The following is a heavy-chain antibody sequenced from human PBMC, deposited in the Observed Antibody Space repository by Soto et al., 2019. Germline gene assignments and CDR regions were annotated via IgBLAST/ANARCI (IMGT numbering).Heavy chain of an antibody. Sequence: SVKGSGRVSVYTLAELSMHWVRQAPGKGLEWMGGFDPEDGETIYAQKFQGRVTMTEDTSTDTAYMELSSLRSEDTAVYYCATAPRSIGYCSGGSCYDFFDYWGQGTLVTVSS. CDR1: VYTLAELS. CDR3: ATAPRSIGYCSGGSCYDFFDY. V-gene: IGHV1-24*01. D-gene: IGHD2-15*01. CDR2: FDPEDGET. J-gene: IGHJ4*02.